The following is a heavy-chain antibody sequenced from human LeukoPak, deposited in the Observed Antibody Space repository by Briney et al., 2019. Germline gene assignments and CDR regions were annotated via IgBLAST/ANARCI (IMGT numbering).Heavy chain of an antibody. J-gene: IGHJ4*02. CDR3: ARAYYDFWSGYYGEPYYFDY. CDR2: INSDGSST. V-gene: IGHV3-74*01. CDR1: GFTFSNYW. Sequence: GGSLRLSCAASGFTFSNYWMHWVRQAPGKGLVWVSRINSDGSSTSYADSVKGRFTISRDNAKNTLYLQMNSLRAEDTAVYYCARAYYDFWSGYYGEPYYFDYWGQGTLVTVSS. D-gene: IGHD3-3*01.